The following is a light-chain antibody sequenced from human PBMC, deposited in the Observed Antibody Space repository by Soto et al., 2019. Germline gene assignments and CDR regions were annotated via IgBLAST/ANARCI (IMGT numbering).Light chain of an antibody. Sequence: EIVLTQSPGTLSLSPGERATLSCRASQSINSRYLAWYQQKPGQAPRLLIYGASSRATGIPDRFSGSGSGTDFTLPISRLEPEDFAVYYCQQFASSPGFTFGPGTQVDIK. CDR2: GAS. J-gene: IGKJ3*01. CDR3: QQFASSPGFT. V-gene: IGKV3-20*01. CDR1: QSINSRY.